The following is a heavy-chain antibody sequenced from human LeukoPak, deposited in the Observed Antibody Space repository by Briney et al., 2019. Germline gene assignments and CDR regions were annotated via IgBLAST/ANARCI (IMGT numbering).Heavy chain of an antibody. J-gene: IGHJ4*02. CDR1: GGSFSGYY. D-gene: IGHD5-24*01. CDR2: INHSGST. Sequence: SETLSLTCAVYGGSFSGYYWSWIRQPPGKGLEWIGEINHSGSTNYNPSLKSRVTISVDTSKNQFSLKLSSVTAADTAVYYCARGRRLQFSSYFDYWGQGTLVTVSS. CDR3: ARGRRLQFSSYFDY. V-gene: IGHV4-34*01.